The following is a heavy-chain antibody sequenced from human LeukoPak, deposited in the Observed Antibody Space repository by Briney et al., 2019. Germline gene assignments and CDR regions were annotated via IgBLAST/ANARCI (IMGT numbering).Heavy chain of an antibody. J-gene: IGHJ4*02. CDR2: IYTSGST. D-gene: IGHD6-19*01. Sequence: PSDTLSLTCTVSGGSISSYYWSWIRQPPGKGLEWIGYIYTSGSTNYNPSLKSRVTISVDTSKNQFSLKLSSVTAADTAVYYCARHSSGWYIYFDYWGQGTLVTVSS. CDR1: GGSISSYY. CDR3: ARHSSGWYIYFDY. V-gene: IGHV4-4*09.